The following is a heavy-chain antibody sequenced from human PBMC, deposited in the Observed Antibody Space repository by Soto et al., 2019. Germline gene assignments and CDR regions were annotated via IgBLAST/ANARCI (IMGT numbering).Heavy chain of an antibody. D-gene: IGHD5-12*01. V-gene: IGHV3-48*01. J-gene: IGHJ4*02. Sequence: GSLRLSCAASGFTFSSYSMNWVRQAPGKGLEWVSYITSSRSNIYYADSVKGRFTISRDNSKNTLYLQMNSLRAEDTAVYYCARDRGYSGYDADPIYFDYWGQGTLVTVSS. CDR1: GFTFSSYS. CDR2: ITSSRSNI. CDR3: ARDRGYSGYDADPIYFDY.